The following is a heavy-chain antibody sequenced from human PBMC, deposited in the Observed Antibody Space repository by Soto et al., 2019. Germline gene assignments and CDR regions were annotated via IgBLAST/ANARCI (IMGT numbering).Heavy chain of an antibody. CDR1: GGSFSSFDYY. D-gene: IGHD3-22*01. V-gene: IGHV4-30-4*01. Sequence: QVQLQSSGPGLVKPSQTLSLTCSVSGGSFSSFDYYWSWIRQSPGKGLEWIGYIHSSGRTYYNPSLKXRXTXXINSSQNHFSLKLRSVTVADTAVYYCARYTYESTGYPGFDYWGQGTLVAVSS. CDR3: ARYTYESTGYPGFDY. CDR2: IHSSGRT. J-gene: IGHJ4*02.